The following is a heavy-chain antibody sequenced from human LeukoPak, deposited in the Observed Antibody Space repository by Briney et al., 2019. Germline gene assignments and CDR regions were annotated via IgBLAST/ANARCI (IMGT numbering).Heavy chain of an antibody. D-gene: IGHD1-26*01. J-gene: IGHJ4*02. CDR2: VYYRGST. V-gene: IGHV4-39*01. CDR3: ARRGRGSYTSIDY. CDR1: GGSITSSSYY. Sequence: SETLSLTCTVSGGSITSSSYYWGWIRQPPGKGLEWIGSVYYRGSTYYNPSLKSRVTISVDTSKNQFSLKLSSVTAADTAVYYCARRGRGSYTSIDYWGQGTLVTVSS.